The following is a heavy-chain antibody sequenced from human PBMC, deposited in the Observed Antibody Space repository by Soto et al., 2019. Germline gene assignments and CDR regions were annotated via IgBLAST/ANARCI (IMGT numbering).Heavy chain of an antibody. CDR1: GFIFSTNT. D-gene: IGHD6-19*01. Sequence: PGGSLRLSCAASGFIFSTNTMHWVRQGPGKGLEWVAVMSYDGSKEHYADSVKGRFTISRDNLQNTLYLQMNSLRPEDTAVYFCAKGRVTVAGPYFYYYGMDVWGQGTTVTVSS. J-gene: IGHJ6*02. V-gene: IGHV3-30*18. CDR2: MSYDGSKE. CDR3: AKGRVTVAGPYFYYYGMDV.